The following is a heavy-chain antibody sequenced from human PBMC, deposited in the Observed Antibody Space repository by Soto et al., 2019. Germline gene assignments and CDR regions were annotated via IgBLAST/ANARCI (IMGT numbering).Heavy chain of an antibody. CDR3: ARDKSSSPSSDYWYFDL. J-gene: IGHJ2*01. Sequence: PGGSLRLSCAASGFTFSSYSMNWVRQAPGKGLEWVSSISSSSSYIYYADSVKGRFTISRDNAKNSLYLQMNSLRAEDTAVYYCARDKSSSPSSDYWYFDLWGRGTLVTV. V-gene: IGHV3-21*01. D-gene: IGHD6-13*01. CDR2: ISSSSSYI. CDR1: GFTFSSYS.